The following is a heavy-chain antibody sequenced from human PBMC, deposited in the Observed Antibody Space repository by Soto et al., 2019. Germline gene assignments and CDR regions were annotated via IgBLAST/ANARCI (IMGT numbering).Heavy chain of an antibody. Sequence: GGSMRLSCEASGFTFSSYAMTWVRQAPGRGLEWVSTISGSAVTTYYADSVKGRFTISRDNPKNTLFLQMNSLRADDTAVYYCAKALVAVAGSDYWGQGTLVTVSS. J-gene: IGHJ4*02. CDR1: GFTFSSYA. D-gene: IGHD6-19*01. CDR3: AKALVAVAGSDY. V-gene: IGHV3-23*01. CDR2: ISGSAVTT.